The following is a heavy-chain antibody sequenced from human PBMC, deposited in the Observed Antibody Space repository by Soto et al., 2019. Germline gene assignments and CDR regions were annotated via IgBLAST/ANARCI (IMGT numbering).Heavy chain of an antibody. CDR1: GFTFTDHW. Sequence: EVQLVESGGGLVQPGGSLRLSCVASGFTFTDHWMTWVRQAPGRRPEWVANIKPDGSEKYYMDSVRGRFAISRDNAKNSLSLLMNSLGPEETAMFYCVRIRGGGAYDLWGQGTMVTVS. D-gene: IGHD3-3*01. V-gene: IGHV3-7*05. J-gene: IGHJ3*01. CDR3: VRIRGGGAYDL. CDR2: IKPDGSEK.